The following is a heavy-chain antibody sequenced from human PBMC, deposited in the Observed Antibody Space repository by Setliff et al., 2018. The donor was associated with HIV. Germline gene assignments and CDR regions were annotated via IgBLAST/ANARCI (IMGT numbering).Heavy chain of an antibody. V-gene: IGHV4-59*08. CDR1: GASISSHY. J-gene: IGHJ4*02. CDR3: ARGGSIAARQLDY. D-gene: IGHD6-6*01. Sequence: PSETLSLTCTVSGASISSHYWSWIRQPPGKGLEWIGYIFYSGNTNYNPSLKSRVTISLDTSKSQFSLKLSSVTAADTAVYYCARGGSIAARQLDYWGQGTLVTVSS. CDR2: IFYSGNT.